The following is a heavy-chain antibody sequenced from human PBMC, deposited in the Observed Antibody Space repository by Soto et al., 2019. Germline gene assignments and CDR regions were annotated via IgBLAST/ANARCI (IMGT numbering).Heavy chain of an antibody. D-gene: IGHD6-19*01. Sequence: EVQLVESGGGLVQPGGSLRLSCTASGFTFSSYSMNWVRQAPGKGLEWVSYITSSSSPIYYADSVKGRFTISRDNAKNSLSLQMNNLRTEDTAFYYCARSSSGWVYFFDYWGQGTLVTVSS. V-gene: IGHV3-48*01. J-gene: IGHJ4*02. CDR3: ARSSSGWVYFFDY. CDR2: ITSSSSPI. CDR1: GFTFSSYS.